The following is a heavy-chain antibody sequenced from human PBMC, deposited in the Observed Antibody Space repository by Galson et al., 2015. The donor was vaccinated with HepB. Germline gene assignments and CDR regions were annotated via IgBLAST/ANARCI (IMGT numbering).Heavy chain of an antibody. D-gene: IGHD3-3*01. CDR1: HLVLGDYW. CDR2: INQDGSEK. Sequence: SLRLSCADSHLVLGDYWMSWVRQAPGKGLGWVACINQDGSEKNYVDSVKGRFTISRDNAKNSLFLQMNTLTVEDTAVYYCARDAGHRPILFDPWGQGTLVTVSS. CDR3: ARDAGHRPILFDP. J-gene: IGHJ5*02. V-gene: IGHV3-7*03.